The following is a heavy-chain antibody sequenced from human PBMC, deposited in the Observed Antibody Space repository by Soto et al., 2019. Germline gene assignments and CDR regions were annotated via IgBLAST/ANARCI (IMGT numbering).Heavy chain of an antibody. V-gene: IGHV4-28*01. CDR3: ARREIQGPIDY. CDR2: IYYSGTT. Sequence: QVQLQESGPGLVKPSDTLSLTCAVSGYSISSSNWWGWIRQPPGKGLEWIGYIYYSGTTYYNPSLKRRVTMSVDTSKTQFSLKLTSVTAVDKAVYYCARREIQGPIDYWGQGTLVTVSS. CDR1: GYSISSSNW. D-gene: IGHD1-26*01. J-gene: IGHJ4*02.